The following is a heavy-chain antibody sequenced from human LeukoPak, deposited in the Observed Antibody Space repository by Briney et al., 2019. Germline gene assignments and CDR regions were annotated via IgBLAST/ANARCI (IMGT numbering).Heavy chain of an antibody. CDR2: IYYSGST. D-gene: IGHD3-22*01. Sequence: SETLSLTCTVSGGSISSYYWSWIRQPPGKGLEWIGYIYYSGSTNYNPSLKSRVTISVDTSKNQFSLKLSSVTAADTAVYYCARDQTSGYYYMYYFDYWGQGTLVTVSS. J-gene: IGHJ4*02. V-gene: IGHV4-59*01. CDR3: ARDQTSGYYYMYYFDY. CDR1: GGSISSYY.